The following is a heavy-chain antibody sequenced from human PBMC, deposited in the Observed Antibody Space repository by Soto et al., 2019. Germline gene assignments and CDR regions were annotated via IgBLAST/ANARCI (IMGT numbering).Heavy chain of an antibody. CDR2: IWYDGSNK. V-gene: IGHV3-33*01. D-gene: IGHD6-13*01. CDR3: ARGPFYSSSWYLGAGYFDY. Sequence: QVQLVESGGGVVQPGRSLRLSCAASGFTFSSYGMHWVRQAPGKGLEWVAFIWYDGSNKYYADSVKGRFTISRDNSKNTLYQHMNSLRAEDTAVYYCARGPFYSSSWYLGAGYFDYWGQGTLVTVSS. CDR1: GFTFSSYG. J-gene: IGHJ4*02.